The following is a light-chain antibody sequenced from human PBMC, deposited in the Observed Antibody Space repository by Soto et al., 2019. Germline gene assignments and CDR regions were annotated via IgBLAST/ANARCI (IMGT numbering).Light chain of an antibody. CDR1: QSVSSN. V-gene: IGKV3-15*01. CDR2: GAS. J-gene: IGKJ5*01. Sequence: EIVMTQSPATLSVSPGERATLSCRASQSVSSNLAWYQQKPGQAPRLLIYGASTRATGITARFSGSRSGTEYTLTISSLQSEDFAVYYCQKYNNWPPTFGQGTRLEMK. CDR3: QKYNNWPPT.